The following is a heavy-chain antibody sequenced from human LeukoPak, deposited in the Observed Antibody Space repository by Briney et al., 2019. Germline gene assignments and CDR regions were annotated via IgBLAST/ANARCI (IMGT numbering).Heavy chain of an antibody. CDR2: IYYRGTT. V-gene: IGHV4-39*07. J-gene: IGHJ4*02. CDR1: GDSISSSSSY. D-gene: IGHD5-12*01. CDR3: ARERYSRRSLHFDY. Sequence: GSLRLSCTVSGDSISSSSSYWGWIRQPPGKGLEWIGSIYYRGTTYYSPSLESRVSFSLDTSKNHFSLKLTSVTAADTAVYYCARERYSRRSLHFDYWGQGTLATVSS.